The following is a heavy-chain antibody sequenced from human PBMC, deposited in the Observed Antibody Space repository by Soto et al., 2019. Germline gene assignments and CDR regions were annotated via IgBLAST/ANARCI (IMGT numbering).Heavy chain of an antibody. CDR1: GFTFSSYS. V-gene: IGHV3-48*02. CDR2: ITSDSSTI. Sequence: VPLVESGGGLVQPGGSLRLSCAASGFTFSSYSINWVRQAPGKGLEWFSYITSDSSTISYADSAKGRFTVSRDNAKNSLYLQMNSLRDEDTAVYYCARVGRGVYGMDVWGQGTSVTVSS. D-gene: IGHD2-8*01. J-gene: IGHJ6*02. CDR3: ARVGRGVYGMDV.